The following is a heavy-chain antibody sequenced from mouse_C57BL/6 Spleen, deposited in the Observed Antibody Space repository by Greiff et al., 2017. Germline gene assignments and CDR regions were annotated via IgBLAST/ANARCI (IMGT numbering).Heavy chain of an antibody. CDR2: IDPEDGDT. CDR1: GFNIKDYY. V-gene: IGHV14-2*01. Sequence: EVQLQQSGAELVKPGASVKLSCTASGFNIKDYYMHWVKQRTEQGLEWIGRIDPEDGDTKYAPTFPGKATITAGTSSNTAYLQLSSLTSEDTAVYYCARNYYGSSYGFAYWGQGTLVTVSA. J-gene: IGHJ3*01. CDR3: ARNYYGSSYGFAY. D-gene: IGHD1-1*01.